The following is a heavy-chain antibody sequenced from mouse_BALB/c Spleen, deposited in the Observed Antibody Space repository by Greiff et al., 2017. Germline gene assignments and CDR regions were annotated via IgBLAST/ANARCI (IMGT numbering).Heavy chain of an antibody. CDR3: ARQDYPRFDY. J-gene: IGHJ2*01. V-gene: IGHV5-9-3*01. D-gene: IGHD1-1*02. Sequence: DVKLVESGGGLVKPGGSLKLSCAASGFTFSSYALSWVRQTPEKRLEWVATISSGGSYTYYPDSVKGRFTISRDNAKNTLYLQMISLRSEDTAMYYCARQDYPRFDYWGQGTTLTVSS. CDR2: ISSGGSYT. CDR1: GFTFSSYA.